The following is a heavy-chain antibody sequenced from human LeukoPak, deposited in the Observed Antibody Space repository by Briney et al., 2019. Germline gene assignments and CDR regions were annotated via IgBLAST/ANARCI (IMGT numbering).Heavy chain of an antibody. CDR3: AREELLSTGLQFDY. CDR2: ISYDGSKN. D-gene: IGHD3-10*01. CDR1: GFTFSSYA. Sequence: GGSLRLSCATSGFTFSSYALPWVRQAPGKGLEWVAFISYDGSKNYYADSVKGRFTISRDNSKNTLYLQMNSVRAEDSALYFCAREELLSTGLQFDYWGQGTLVTVSS. J-gene: IGHJ4*02. V-gene: IGHV3-30-3*01.